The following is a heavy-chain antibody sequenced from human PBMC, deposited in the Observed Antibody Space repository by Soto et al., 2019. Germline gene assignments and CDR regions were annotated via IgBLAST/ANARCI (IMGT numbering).Heavy chain of an antibody. Sequence: QVQLQESGPGLVKPSETLSLTCTVSGGSVSSGSYYWSWIRQPPGKGLEWIGYIYYSGSTNYNPPHKSRVTIPVDTSKNQFSLKRSSVTAADTAVYYCARTPRYCSSTSCYTDYYYGMDVWGQGTTVTVSS. CDR2: IYYSGST. J-gene: IGHJ6*02. D-gene: IGHD2-2*02. CDR1: GGSVSSGSYY. CDR3: ARTPRYCSSTSCYTDYYYGMDV. V-gene: IGHV4-61*01.